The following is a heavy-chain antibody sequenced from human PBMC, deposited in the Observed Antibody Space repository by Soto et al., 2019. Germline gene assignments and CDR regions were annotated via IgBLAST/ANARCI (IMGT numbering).Heavy chain of an antibody. CDR3: AREYDILTGYGFDP. J-gene: IGHJ5*02. CDR1: GYTFTGYY. Sequence: GASVKVSCKASGYTFTGYYMHWVRQAPGQGLEWMGWINPNSGGTNYAQKFQGRVTMTRDTSISTAYMELGRLRSDDTAVYYCAREYDILTGYGFDPWGQGTLVTVSS. CDR2: INPNSGGT. V-gene: IGHV1-2*02. D-gene: IGHD3-9*01.